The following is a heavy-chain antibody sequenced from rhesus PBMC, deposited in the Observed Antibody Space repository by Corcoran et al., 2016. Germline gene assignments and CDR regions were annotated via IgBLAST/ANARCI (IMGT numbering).Heavy chain of an antibody. Sequence: QLQLQESGPGLVKPSETLSVTCAVPGGSISSSYWSWIRQAPGEGLEWIGYIYGSGSSTNYNPSLKSRVTLSVDTSKNQFSLKLSSVTAADTAVYYCVRFGDTAGTVRPSLDVWGRGVLVTVSS. CDR2: IYGSGSST. CDR1: GGSISSSY. V-gene: IGHV4-169*01. D-gene: IGHD5-42*01. CDR3: VRFGDTAGTVRPSLDV. J-gene: IGHJ5-2*02.